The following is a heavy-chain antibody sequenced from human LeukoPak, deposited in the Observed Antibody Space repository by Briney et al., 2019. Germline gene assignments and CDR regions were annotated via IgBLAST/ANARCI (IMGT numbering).Heavy chain of an antibody. CDR2: INQDGGGK. Sequence: PAGGSLRLSCAASGFTISNYWMSWVRQAPGKGLEWVATINQDGGGKYYVDSVKGRFTISRDSAENSLYLQMNSVTAEDTAVYYCARDVFDYWGQGTRVTVSS. CDR1: GFTISNYW. V-gene: IGHV3-7*01. CDR3: ARDVFDY. J-gene: IGHJ4*02.